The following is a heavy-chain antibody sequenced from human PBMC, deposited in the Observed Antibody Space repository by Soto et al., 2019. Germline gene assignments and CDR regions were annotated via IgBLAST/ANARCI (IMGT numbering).Heavy chain of an antibody. CDR3: ARETGLRSSGWSYYFDF. D-gene: IGHD6-19*01. CDR2: ISGSGGTI. CDR1: GFTLSSYS. Sequence: EVQLVESGGGLVQPGGSLRLSCAASGFTLSSYSMHWVRQAPGKGLEWVSYISGSGGTIYYADSVKGRFTISRDKAKNSLSVQMNSLRDEDTAVYFCARETGLRSSGWSYYFDFWGQGTLVTVSS. J-gene: IGHJ4*02. V-gene: IGHV3-48*02.